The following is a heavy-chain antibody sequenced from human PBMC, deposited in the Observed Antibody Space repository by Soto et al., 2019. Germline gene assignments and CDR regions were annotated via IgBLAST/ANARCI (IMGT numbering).Heavy chain of an antibody. D-gene: IGHD5-18*01. CDR1: GFNFDNYW. J-gene: IGHJ4*02. CDR3: ARDFYGGYTYGPGDY. Sequence: GGSLRLSCAASGFNFDNYWMAWVRQAPGKGLEWVANIKQDGSDKNYVDSVKGRFTISRDNAKNSLYLQMNSLRAEDSAVYSCARDFYGGYTYGPGDYWGQGALVTVSS. V-gene: IGHV3-7*01. CDR2: IKQDGSDK.